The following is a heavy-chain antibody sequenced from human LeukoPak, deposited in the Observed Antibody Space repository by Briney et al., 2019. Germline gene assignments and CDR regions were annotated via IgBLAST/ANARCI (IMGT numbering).Heavy chain of an antibody. V-gene: IGHV3-7*01. D-gene: IGHD2-8*02. J-gene: IGHJ4*02. CDR1: GFTFSDYW. CDR2: ISPDGRNK. CDR3: AREHWSTPFY. Sequence: GGSLRLSCVASGFTFSDYWMRWVRQAPGKGLEWVANISPDGRNKQYVDSVKGRFSISRDNAENSMYLHMNSLRVEDTATYYCAREHWSTPFYWGQGTLVTVSS.